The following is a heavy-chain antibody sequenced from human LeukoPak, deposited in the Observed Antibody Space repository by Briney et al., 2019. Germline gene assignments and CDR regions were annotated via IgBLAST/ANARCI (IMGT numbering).Heavy chain of an antibody. CDR3: AKVRQVTTVRGVDY. D-gene: IGHD4-17*01. J-gene: IGHJ4*02. CDR1: GFTVSSNY. CDR2: ISGSGGTT. Sequence: QSGGSLRLSCAASGFTVSSNYMSWVRQAPGKGLEWVSSISGSGGTTYYADSVKGRFTISRDNSKNTLYLQMNSLRADDTAVYYCAKVRQVTTVRGVDYWGQGTLVTVSS. V-gene: IGHV3-23*01.